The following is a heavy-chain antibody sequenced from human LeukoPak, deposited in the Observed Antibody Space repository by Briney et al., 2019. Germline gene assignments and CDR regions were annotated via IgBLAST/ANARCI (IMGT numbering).Heavy chain of an antibody. CDR1: GYTFTGYY. CDR2: INPSGGST. J-gene: IGHJ4*02. D-gene: IGHD3-3*02. Sequence: ASVKVSCKASGYTFTGYYMHWVRQAPGQGLEWMGIINPSGGSTTYAQKFQGRVTMTRDTSTSTVYMELSSLRSEDTAVYYCARDHPISSALYYFDYWGQGTLVTVSS. CDR3: ARDHPISSALYYFDY. V-gene: IGHV1-46*01.